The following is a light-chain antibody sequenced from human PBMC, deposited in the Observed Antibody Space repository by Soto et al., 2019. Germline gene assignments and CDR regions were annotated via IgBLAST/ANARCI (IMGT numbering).Light chain of an antibody. CDR3: HQFGYSPRT. CDR1: QTVNSDY. V-gene: IGKV3-20*01. J-gene: IGKJ1*01. CDR2: ATS. Sequence: EMVLTHSPGTLSLSPMETATLSFRASQTVNSDYLAWFQQRPGQAPRLLIFATSRRATDIPDRFSGSGSGTDFTLAIRRLEPEDFAVYYCHQFGYSPRTFGQGTKVDIK.